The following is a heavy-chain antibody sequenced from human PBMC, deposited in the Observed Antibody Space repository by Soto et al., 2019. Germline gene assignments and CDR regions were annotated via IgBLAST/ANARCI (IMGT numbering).Heavy chain of an antibody. Sequence: GGSLRLSCAASGFTFSSYDMHWVRQATGKGLEWVSAIGTAGDTYYPGSVKGRFTISRENAKNSLYLQMNSLRAGDTAVYYCARSHPVEKRIGSSPSFDYWGQGTLGTVSS. V-gene: IGHV3-13*01. D-gene: IGHD6-6*01. CDR2: IGTAGDT. CDR3: ARSHPVEKRIGSSPSFDY. J-gene: IGHJ4*02. CDR1: GFTFSSYD.